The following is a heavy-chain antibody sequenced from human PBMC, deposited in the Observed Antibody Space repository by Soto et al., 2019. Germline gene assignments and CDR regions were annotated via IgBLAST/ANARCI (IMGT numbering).Heavy chain of an antibody. Sequence: GGSLRLSCAASGFTFSSYAMSWVRQAPGKGLEWVSAISGSGGSTYYADSVKGRFTISRDNSKNTLYLQMNSLRAEDTAVYYCAKGDCSGGSCYSDGDYYYYYMDVWGKGTTVTVSS. D-gene: IGHD2-15*01. CDR2: ISGSGGST. CDR1: GFTFSSYA. V-gene: IGHV3-23*01. J-gene: IGHJ6*03. CDR3: AKGDCSGGSCYSDGDYYYYYMDV.